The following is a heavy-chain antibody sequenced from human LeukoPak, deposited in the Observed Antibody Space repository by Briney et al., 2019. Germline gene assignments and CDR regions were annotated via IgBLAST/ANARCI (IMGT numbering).Heavy chain of an antibody. D-gene: IGHD3-16*01. CDR3: ARQRDLVRRGGEFDF. J-gene: IGHJ4*02. Sequence: PSETLSLTCTVSGVSISSDYWAWIWQPPGKGLEWIGYIYTSGGTNYNPSLKTRVTISADTSYILLSLKLSSVNATDTAVYYCARQRDLVRRGGEFDFWGQGALVTVSS. V-gene: IGHV4-4*09. CDR2: IYTSGGT. CDR1: GVSISSDY.